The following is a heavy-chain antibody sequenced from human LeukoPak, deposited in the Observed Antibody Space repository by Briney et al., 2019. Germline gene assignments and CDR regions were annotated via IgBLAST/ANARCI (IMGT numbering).Heavy chain of an antibody. Sequence: GASVKVSCKASGYTFTSYGISWVRQAPGQGLEWMGWISAYNGSTNYAQKLQGRVTMTTDTSTSTAYMELRSLRSDDTAVYYCARVYFDLGTMVRGVLETGWFDPWGQGTLVTVSS. CDR1: GYTFTSYG. V-gene: IGHV1-18*01. J-gene: IGHJ5*02. CDR2: ISAYNGST. D-gene: IGHD3-10*01. CDR3: ARVYFDLGTMVRGVLETGWFDP.